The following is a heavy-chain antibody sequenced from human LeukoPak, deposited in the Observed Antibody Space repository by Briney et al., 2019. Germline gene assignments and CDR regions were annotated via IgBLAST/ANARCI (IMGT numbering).Heavy chain of an antibody. CDR2: IYYSGST. V-gene: IGHV4-59*01. Sequence: PSETLSLTCTVSGGSISSYYWSWIRQPPGKGLEWIGYIYYSGSTNYTPSLKSRVTISVDTSKNQFSLKLSSVTAADTAVYYCARLGSSWYFDYWGQGTLVTVSS. CDR3: ARLGSSWYFDY. D-gene: IGHD6-13*01. CDR1: GGSISSYY. J-gene: IGHJ4*02.